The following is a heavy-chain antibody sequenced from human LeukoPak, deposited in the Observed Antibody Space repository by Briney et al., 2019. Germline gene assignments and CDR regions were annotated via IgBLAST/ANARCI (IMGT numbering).Heavy chain of an antibody. CDR2: IYYSGST. D-gene: IGHD2-2*01. V-gene: IGHV4-39*01. Sequence: SETLSLTCTVSGGSISSSSYYWGWIRQPPGKGLEWIGSIYYSGSTYYNPSLKSRVTISVDTPKNQFSLKLSSVTAADTAVYYCARLGVVPAEPSIDYWGQGTLVTVSS. CDR1: GGSISSSSYY. J-gene: IGHJ4*02. CDR3: ARLGVVPAEPSIDY.